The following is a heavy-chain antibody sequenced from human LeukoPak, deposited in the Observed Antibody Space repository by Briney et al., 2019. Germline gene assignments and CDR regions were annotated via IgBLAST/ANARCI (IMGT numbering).Heavy chain of an antibody. CDR2: IYSGGGT. J-gene: IGHJ4*02. CDR3: ARGYSGYFYY. V-gene: IGHV3-66*01. CDR1: GFTVRNNY. D-gene: IGHD5-12*01. Sequence: PGGSLRLSCAASGFTVRNNYMSWVMSWVRQAPGKGLEWVSLIYSGGGTYYADSVKGRFTISRDNSKNTLYLQMNSLRVEDTAMYYCARGYSGYFYYWGQGTLVTVSS.